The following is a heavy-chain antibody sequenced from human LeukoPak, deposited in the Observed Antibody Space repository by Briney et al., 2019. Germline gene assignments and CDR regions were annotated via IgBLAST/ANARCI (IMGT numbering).Heavy chain of an antibody. CDR3: ARDRGRWELLEGAFDY. CDR2: ISSSSSYI. V-gene: IGHV3-21*01. J-gene: IGHJ4*02. CDR1: GFTFSSYS. Sequence: AGGSLRLSCAASGFTFSSYSMNWVRQAPGKGLEWVSSISSSSSYIYYADSVKGRFTISRDNAKNSLYLQMNSLRAEDTAVYYCARDRGRWELLEGAFDYWGQGTLVTVSS. D-gene: IGHD1-26*01.